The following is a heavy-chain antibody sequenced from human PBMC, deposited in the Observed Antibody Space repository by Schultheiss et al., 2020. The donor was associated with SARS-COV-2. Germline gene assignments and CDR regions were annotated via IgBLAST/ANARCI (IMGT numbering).Heavy chain of an antibody. J-gene: IGHJ4*02. CDR3: ARDSYSSSSNLDY. V-gene: IGHV1-18*01. CDR2: INPSGGST. Sequence: ASVKVSCKASGYTFTSYAISWVRQAPGQGLEWMGIINPSGGSTSYAQKLQGRVTMTTDTSTSTAYMELRSLRSDDTAVYYCARDSYSSSSNLDYWGQGTLVTVSS. D-gene: IGHD6-6*01. CDR1: GYTFTSYA.